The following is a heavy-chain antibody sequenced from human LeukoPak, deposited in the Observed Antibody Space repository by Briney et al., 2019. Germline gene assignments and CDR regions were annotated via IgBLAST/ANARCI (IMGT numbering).Heavy chain of an antibody. CDR3: AKQVSWFGVN. D-gene: IGHD3-10*01. J-gene: IGHJ4*02. Sequence: QPGGSLRLSCAASGFTFSSFAMSWVRQAPGKGLEWVSGISGSGDSTYYADSVKGRFTISRDNSKSTLFLQMNSLRAEDTAVYYCAKQVSWFGVNWGQGTLVTVSS. CDR1: GFTFSSFA. V-gene: IGHV3-23*01. CDR2: ISGSGDST.